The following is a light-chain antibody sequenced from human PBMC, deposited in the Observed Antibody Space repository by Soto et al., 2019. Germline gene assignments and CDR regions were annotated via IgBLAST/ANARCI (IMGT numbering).Light chain of an antibody. J-gene: IGLJ2*01. V-gene: IGLV2-14*01. CDR1: SSDVGGYNY. Sequence: QSVLTQPASVSGSPGQSITISCTGTSSDVGGYNYVSWYQQHPGKAPRFMIYEVSNRPSGVSNRFSGSKSGNTASLTISGLQAEDEADYYCSSYRSNTTSVVFGGGTKLTVL. CDR2: EVS. CDR3: SSYRSNTTSVV.